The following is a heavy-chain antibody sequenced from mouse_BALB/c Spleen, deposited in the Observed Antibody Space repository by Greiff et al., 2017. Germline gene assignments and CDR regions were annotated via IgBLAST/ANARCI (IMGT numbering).Heavy chain of an antibody. CDR2: IYPGNSDT. CDR1: GYTFTSYW. V-gene: IGHV1-5*01. D-gene: IGHD1-1*01. CDR3: TRDYGSSYWYFDV. J-gene: IGHJ1*01. Sequence: EVQLVESGTVLARPGASVKMSCKASGYTFTSYWMHWVKQRPGQGLEWIGAIYPGNSDTSYNQKFKGKAKLTAVTSTSTAYMELSSLTNEDSAVYYCTRDYGSSYWYFDVWGAGTTVTVSS.